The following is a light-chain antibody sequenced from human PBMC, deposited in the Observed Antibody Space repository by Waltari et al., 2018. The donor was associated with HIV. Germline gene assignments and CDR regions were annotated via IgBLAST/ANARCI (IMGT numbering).Light chain of an antibody. CDR3: QQLNSYHIT. Sequence: DLQLTQSPSFLSASVGDRVTITCRASQGISSYLAWYQQKPGKAPKLLIYAASTLQSGVPSRFSGSGSGTEFTLTISSLQPEDFATYYCQQLNSYHITFGQGTRLEIK. V-gene: IGKV1-9*01. J-gene: IGKJ5*01. CDR2: AAS. CDR1: QGISSY.